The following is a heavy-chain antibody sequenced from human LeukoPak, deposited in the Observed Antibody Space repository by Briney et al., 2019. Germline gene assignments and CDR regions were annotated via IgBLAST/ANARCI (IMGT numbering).Heavy chain of an antibody. CDR1: GFTFSSYW. D-gene: IGHD3-16*02. CDR3: ARFGGIIRDAFDI. J-gene: IGHJ3*02. CDR2: ISSRSSYI. V-gene: IGHV3-21*01. Sequence: GGSLRLSCAASGFTFSSYWVSWVRQAPGKGLEWVSSISSRSSYIYYADSVKGRFTISRDNAKNSLYLQMNSLRVEDTAVYYCARFGGIIRDAFDIWGQGTMVTVSS.